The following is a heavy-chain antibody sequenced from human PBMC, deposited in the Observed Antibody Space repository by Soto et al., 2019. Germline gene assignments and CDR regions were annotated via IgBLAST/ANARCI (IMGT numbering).Heavy chain of an antibody. V-gene: IGHV4-4*02. CDR1: GGSISSSNW. Sequence: SETLSLTCTVSGGSISSSNWWSWVRQPPGKGLEWIGEIYHSGTTNYNPSLKSRVTISVDKPKNQFSLKLSSVTAAETAVYYCAEGEGAWDYWGQGTLATVSS. CDR2: IYHSGTT. J-gene: IGHJ4*02. D-gene: IGHD1-26*01. CDR3: AEGEGAWDY.